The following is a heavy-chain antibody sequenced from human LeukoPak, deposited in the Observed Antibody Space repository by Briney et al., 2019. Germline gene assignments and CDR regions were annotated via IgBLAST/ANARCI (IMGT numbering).Heavy chain of an antibody. CDR2: IYRGGNT. J-gene: IGHJ3*02. V-gene: IGHV3-53*01. D-gene: IGHD1-26*01. CDR1: GFSVSSKY. CDR3: TKDIGSWSGVDDAFDI. Sequence: PRGSLPHTRAASGFSVSSKYMSSVRPAPGKGLEWVSVIYRGGNTYYADSVKGRFTISRDNSKNTLYLQMYSLRAEDTALYYCTKDIGSWSGVDDAFDIWGQGTMVTVSS.